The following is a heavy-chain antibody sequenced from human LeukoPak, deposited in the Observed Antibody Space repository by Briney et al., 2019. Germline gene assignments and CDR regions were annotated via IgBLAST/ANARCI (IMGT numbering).Heavy chain of an antibody. CDR3: ARTSLSGDGYKVGYFDS. J-gene: IGHJ4*02. CDR2: ISGSGGST. CDR1: GFTFSSYA. V-gene: IGHV3-23*01. Sequence: PGGSLRLSCAASGFTFSSYAMIWVRQAPGKGLEWVSGISGSGGSTFYADSVKGRFTISRDHSKNTLYLQMSSLTAEDTAVYYCARTSLSGDGYKVGYFDSWGQGTLVTVSS. D-gene: IGHD5-24*01.